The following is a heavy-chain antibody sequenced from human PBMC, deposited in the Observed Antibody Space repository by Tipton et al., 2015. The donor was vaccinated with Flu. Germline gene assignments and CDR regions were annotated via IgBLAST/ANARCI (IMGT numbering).Heavy chain of an antibody. V-gene: IGHV3-20*04. D-gene: IGHD3-10*01. CDR3: ATGGSGSYLPTGDHWFGP. CDR1: GFTFDDYG. J-gene: IGHJ5*02. Sequence: SLRLSCAASGFTFDDYGMSWVRQAPGKGLEWVSGINWNGGSTGYADSVKGRFTISRDNAKNSLYLQMNSLRAEDTALYYCATGGSGSYLPTGDHWFGPGGQGTLFTVSS. CDR2: INWNGGST.